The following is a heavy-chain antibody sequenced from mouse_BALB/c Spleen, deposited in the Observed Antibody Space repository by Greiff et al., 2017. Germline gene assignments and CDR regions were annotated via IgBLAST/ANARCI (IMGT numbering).Heavy chain of an antibody. CDR3: ARSDYGYSMDY. Sequence: QGQLQQSGAELVRPGTSVKVSCKASGYAFTNYLIEWVKQRPGQGLEWIGVINPGSGGTNYNEKFKGKATLTADKSSSTAYMQLSSLTSDDSAVYFCARSDYGYSMDYWGQGTSVTVSS. D-gene: IGHD1-1*01. J-gene: IGHJ4*01. CDR1: GYAFTNYL. V-gene: IGHV1-54*01. CDR2: INPGSGGT.